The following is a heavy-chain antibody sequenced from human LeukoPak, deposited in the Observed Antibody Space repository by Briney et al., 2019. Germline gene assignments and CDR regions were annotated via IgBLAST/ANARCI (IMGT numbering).Heavy chain of an antibody. CDR1: GFTFTGYF. V-gene: IGHV1-2*02. D-gene: IGHD2-2*02. J-gene: IGHJ6*03. CDR3: ARDSDPRVNVVVAGGIYYYMDV. CDR2: INPHSGGT. Sequence: ASVKVSCKTSGFTFTGYFSHWLRQAPGQGLEWMGWINPHSGGTNFAQKFQGRVAMTRDTSISTVYMELSSLRSDDTAMYYCARDSDPRVNVVVAGGIYYYMDVWGNGTTVTVSS.